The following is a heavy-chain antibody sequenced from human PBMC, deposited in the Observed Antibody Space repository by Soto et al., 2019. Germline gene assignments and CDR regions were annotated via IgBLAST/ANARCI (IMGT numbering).Heavy chain of an antibody. D-gene: IGHD4-17*01. CDR3: ARVGGATVTTNNWFDP. CDR1: GYPFTSYG. V-gene: IGHV1-18*04. Sequence: XSVKVSCNASGYPFTSYGIIWVRQAPGQGLEWMGWISAYNGNTNYAQKLQGRVTMTTDTSASTAYMELRSLRSDDTAVYYCARVGGATVTTNNWFDPWGQGTLVTVS. J-gene: IGHJ5*02. CDR2: ISAYNGNT.